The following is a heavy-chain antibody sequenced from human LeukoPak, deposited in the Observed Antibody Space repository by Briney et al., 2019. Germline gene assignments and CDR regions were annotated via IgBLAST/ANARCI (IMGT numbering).Heavy chain of an antibody. D-gene: IGHD5-18*01. CDR2: INPNSGGT. V-gene: IGHV1-2*02. CDR3: ARPGYSYGSTPKWDYYYYMDV. J-gene: IGHJ6*03. Sequence: HRASVKVSCKASGYSFTDYYMHWVRQAPGQGLEWMGWINPNSGGTNYAQKFQGRVTMTRDTSISTAYMELSRLRSDDTAVYYCARPGYSYGSTPKWDYYYYMDVWGKGTTVTVSS. CDR1: GYSFTDYY.